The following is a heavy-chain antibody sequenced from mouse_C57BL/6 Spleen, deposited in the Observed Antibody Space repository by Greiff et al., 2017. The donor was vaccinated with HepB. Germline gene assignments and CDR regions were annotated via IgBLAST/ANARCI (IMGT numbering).Heavy chain of an antibody. CDR1: GFTFSSSD. D-gene: IGHD2-4*01. CDR3: ARQDYDCWYFYV. V-gene: IGHV5-6*01. Sequence: EVKLVESGGDLVKPGGSLKLSCAASGFTFSSSDMSWVRQTPDKRLEWVATISSGGSYTNYPDSVQGRFTISRDNAKNTLYLQMSSLKSEDTSMYYCARQDYDCWYFYVWGTGTTVTVSS. J-gene: IGHJ1*03. CDR2: ISSGGSYT.